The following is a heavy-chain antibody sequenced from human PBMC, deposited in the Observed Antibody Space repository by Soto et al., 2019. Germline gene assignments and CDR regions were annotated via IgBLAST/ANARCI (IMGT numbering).Heavy chain of an antibody. D-gene: IGHD3-16*01. Sequence: SETLSLTCTVSGGSISSGGYYWSWIRQHPGKGLEWIGYIYYSGSTYYNPSLKSRVTISVDTSKNQSSLKLSSVTAADTAVYYCARDSARGRGYGMDVWGQGTTVTVSS. CDR3: ARDSARGRGYGMDV. V-gene: IGHV4-31*03. CDR2: IYYSGST. CDR1: GGSISSGGYY. J-gene: IGHJ6*02.